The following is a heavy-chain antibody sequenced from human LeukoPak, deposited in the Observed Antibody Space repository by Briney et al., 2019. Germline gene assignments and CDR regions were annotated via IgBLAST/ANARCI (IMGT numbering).Heavy chain of an antibody. Sequence: GASVKVSCKASGYTFTSYGISWVRQAPGQGLEWMGWISAYNGNTNYAQKFQGRVTMTRNTSISTAYMELSSLRSEDTAVYYCARGSEPWGQGTLVTVSS. CDR3: ARGSEP. J-gene: IGHJ5*02. CDR1: GYTFTSYG. V-gene: IGHV1-18*01. CDR2: ISAYNGNT.